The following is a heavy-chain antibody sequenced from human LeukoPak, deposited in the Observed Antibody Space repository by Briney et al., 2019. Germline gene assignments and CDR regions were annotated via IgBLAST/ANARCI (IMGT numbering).Heavy chain of an antibody. D-gene: IGHD5-12*01. Sequence: GGSLRLSCVASGFSFNNYAMNWVRQAPGKGLEWVSLIIGGSGTTFYADSVKGRFTISRDKSKGTLYLQMNSLRAEDTAVYYCAKGAYDYIEIAYFDYWGQGSLVTVSS. CDR1: GFSFNNYA. J-gene: IGHJ4*02. CDR3: AKGAYDYIEIAYFDY. V-gene: IGHV3-23*01. CDR2: IIGGSGTT.